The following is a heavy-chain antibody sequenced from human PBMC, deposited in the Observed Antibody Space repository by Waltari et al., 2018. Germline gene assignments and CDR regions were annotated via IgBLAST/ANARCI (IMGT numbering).Heavy chain of an antibody. CDR3: ARAPSNFYGMDI. J-gene: IGHJ6*02. Sequence: QVQLLQSGAEVKKPGASVRVSCKTAGYTYTGTYIHWVRQAPGQGLEWMGWLDPNGGGIKYAQKFQGRVTMTRDTFISTAYVELTRLESDDTAVYYCARAPSNFYGMDIWGQGTAVTVSS. CDR2: LDPNGGGI. CDR1: GYTYTGTY. V-gene: IGHV1-2*02.